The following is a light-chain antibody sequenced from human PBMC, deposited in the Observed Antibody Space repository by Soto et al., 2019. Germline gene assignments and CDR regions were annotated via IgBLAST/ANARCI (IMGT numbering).Light chain of an antibody. CDR3: QQYYDTPYT. CDR1: QSILYSSNNKHS. CDR2: WAS. V-gene: IGKV4-1*01. Sequence: DIVMTQSPDSLAVSLGERATINCKSSQSILYSSNNKHSLACYQHKPGQPPHLLIYWASTRESGVPDRFSGSGSGTDFTLTISSLQAEDVAVYYCQQYYDTPYTFGQGTKLEIK. J-gene: IGKJ2*01.